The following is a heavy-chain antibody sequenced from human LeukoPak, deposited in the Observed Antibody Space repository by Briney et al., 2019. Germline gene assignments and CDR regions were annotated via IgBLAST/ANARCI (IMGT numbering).Heavy chain of an antibody. CDR3: ARGSLTPNYYDSSGPPDY. Sequence: PGGSLRLSCPPSGFTFSSYYMHWVRQATGEGLEWASAICTAGYTYEPGPVKGPSTISRENAKNSLYLEMDRLRAGDTGVYHCARGSLTPNYYDSSGPPDYWGQGTLVTVSS. CDR2: ICTAGYT. D-gene: IGHD3-22*01. CDR1: GFTFSSYY. V-gene: IGHV3-13*04. J-gene: IGHJ4*02.